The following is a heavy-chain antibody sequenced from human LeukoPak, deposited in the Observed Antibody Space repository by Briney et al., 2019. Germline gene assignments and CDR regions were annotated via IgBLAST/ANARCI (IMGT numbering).Heavy chain of an antibody. D-gene: IGHD2-2*01. CDR3: ARAFREDIVVVPAAIPNDY. Sequence: VSVKVSCKASGYTFTSYGISWVRQAPGQGLEWMGWISAYNGNTNYAQKLQGRVTMTTDTSTSTAYMELRSLRSDDTAVYYCARAFREDIVVVPAAIPNDYWGQGTLVTVSS. CDR1: GYTFTSYG. CDR2: ISAYNGNT. J-gene: IGHJ4*02. V-gene: IGHV1-18*01.